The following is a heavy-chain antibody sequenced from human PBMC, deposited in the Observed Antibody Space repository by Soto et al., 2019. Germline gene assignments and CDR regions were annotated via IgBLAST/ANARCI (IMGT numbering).Heavy chain of an antibody. D-gene: IGHD5-18*01. Sequence: GESLKISRKGSGYSFTSYWISWVRQMPGKGLEWMGRIDPSDSYTNYSPSFQGHVTISADKSISTAYLQWSSLKASDTAMYYCARRGGYSYGFGNYYYGMDVWGQGTTVTSP. J-gene: IGHJ6*02. CDR1: GYSFTSYW. CDR2: IDPSDSYT. V-gene: IGHV5-10-1*01. CDR3: ARRGGYSYGFGNYYYGMDV.